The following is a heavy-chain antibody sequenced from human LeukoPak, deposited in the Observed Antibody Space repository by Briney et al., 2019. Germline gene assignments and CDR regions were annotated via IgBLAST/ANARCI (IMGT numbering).Heavy chain of an antibody. CDR1: GDSVSINSAA. CDR3: ARSGPREYYYGSGSTFDY. J-gene: IGHJ4*02. D-gene: IGHD3-10*01. Sequence: SPTLSLTFAISGDSVSINSAAWNWVRQSPSRGLEWLGSTYYRSKWYNDYAVSVKSRITINPDTSKNQFSLQLNSVTPEDTAVYYCARSGPREYYYGSGSTFDYWGQGTLVTVSS. CDR2: TYYRSKWYN. V-gene: IGHV6-1*01.